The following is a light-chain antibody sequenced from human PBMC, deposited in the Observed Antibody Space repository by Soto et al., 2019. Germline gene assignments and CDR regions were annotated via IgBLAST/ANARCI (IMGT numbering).Light chain of an antibody. CDR1: QDSRKY. V-gene: IGKV1-33*01. CDR3: QQYHERPPST. Sequence: DIQMTQSPSSLSASVGDRVTITCQASQDSRKYLSWYQQKPGRAPKLLIYGASNLETGVPSRLRRSGYGTDFTVTISSLQPEEIETYYCQQYHERPPSTFGPGTKVAIK. J-gene: IGKJ3*01. CDR2: GAS.